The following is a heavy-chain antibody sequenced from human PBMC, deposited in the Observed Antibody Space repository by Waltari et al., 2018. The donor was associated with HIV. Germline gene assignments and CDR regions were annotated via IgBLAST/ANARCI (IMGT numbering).Heavy chain of an antibody. CDR2: IYPTGDT. Sequence: QVQLQESGPGLVKPSETLSLTCTVSGGSINTYYWRWVRQPAGRALEWIGRIYPTGDTNYNPSLSSRLTLSVDKSKSQFSLKLNSVTAADTAIYYCARDFYFGSADYAYFDSWGQGTRVIVSS. J-gene: IGHJ4*02. CDR3: ARDFYFGSADYAYFDS. V-gene: IGHV4-4*07. D-gene: IGHD3-10*01. CDR1: GGSINTYY.